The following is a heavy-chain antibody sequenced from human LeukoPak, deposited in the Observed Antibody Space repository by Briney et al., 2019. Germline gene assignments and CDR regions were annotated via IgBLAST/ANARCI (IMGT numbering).Heavy chain of an antibody. Sequence: SETLSLTCTVSGGSVDTYYWSWIRQSPGKGLEWIAYIFYTGSTNYNPSLKSRVTISIDRSNNKFSLKLSSVTAADTAVYYCARLPGVVVAAPFDYWGQGTLVTVSS. J-gene: IGHJ4*02. CDR1: GGSVDTYY. CDR3: ARLPGVVVAAPFDY. D-gene: IGHD2-15*01. CDR2: IFYTGST. V-gene: IGHV4-59*08.